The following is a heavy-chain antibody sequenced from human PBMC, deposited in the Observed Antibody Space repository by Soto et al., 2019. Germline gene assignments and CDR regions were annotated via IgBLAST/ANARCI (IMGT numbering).Heavy chain of an antibody. J-gene: IGHJ4*02. CDR2: ISAGSSNT. CDR3: AKDREAPIY. CDR1: GFTFSNYE. D-gene: IGHD3-10*01. V-gene: IGHV3-23*01. Sequence: GGSLRLSCAASGFTFSNYEMHWVRQAPGKGLDWVSSISAGSSNTDYVDSVKGRFTISRDNSKNTLYLQMNGLRDDDTAVYYCAKDREAPIYWGRGTLVTVSS.